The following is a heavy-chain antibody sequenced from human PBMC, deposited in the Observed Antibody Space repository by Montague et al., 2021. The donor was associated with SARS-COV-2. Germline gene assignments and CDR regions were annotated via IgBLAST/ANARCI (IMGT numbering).Heavy chain of an antibody. CDR3: ARQLPSYFSTNKCYPYYFDV. CDR2: ISYAGST. V-gene: IGHV4-39*01. CDR1: GGSISSPDYY. D-gene: IGHD2-8*01. Sequence: SETLSLTCTVSGGSISSPDYYWGWIRQSPGKVLEWIGSISYAGSTYYNPSLRSRVSFSMYTSKNHFSLILNSVTAADTAVYFCARQLPSYFSTNKCYPYYFDVWGQGALVTVSS. J-gene: IGHJ4*02.